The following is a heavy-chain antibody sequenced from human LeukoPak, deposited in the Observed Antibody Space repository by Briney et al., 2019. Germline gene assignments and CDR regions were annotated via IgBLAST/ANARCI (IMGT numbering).Heavy chain of an antibody. Sequence: SETLSLTCTVSGGSISSGDYYWSWIRQPPGKGLEWIGYIYYSGSTYYNPSLKSRVTISVDTSKNQFSLKLSSVTAADTAVYYCARVTSDIVATIDYWGQGTLVTVSS. D-gene: IGHD5-12*01. CDR1: GGSISSGDYY. V-gene: IGHV4-30-4*01. CDR3: ARVTSDIVATIDY. CDR2: IYYSGST. J-gene: IGHJ4*02.